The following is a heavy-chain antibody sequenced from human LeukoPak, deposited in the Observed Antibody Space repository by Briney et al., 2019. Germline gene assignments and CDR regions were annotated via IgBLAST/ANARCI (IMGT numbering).Heavy chain of an antibody. Sequence: ASVKVSCKASGYTFTNFGISWVRQAPGQGLEWMGWISAYNGNTNYAQRPQGRVTMTTDTSTSTAYMELRSLGSDDTAVYYCARDRDYGDYNTQDLFVYWGQGTLVTVSS. CDR2: ISAYNGNT. J-gene: IGHJ4*02. CDR1: GYTFTNFG. D-gene: IGHD4-17*01. CDR3: ARDRDYGDYNTQDLFVY. V-gene: IGHV1-18*01.